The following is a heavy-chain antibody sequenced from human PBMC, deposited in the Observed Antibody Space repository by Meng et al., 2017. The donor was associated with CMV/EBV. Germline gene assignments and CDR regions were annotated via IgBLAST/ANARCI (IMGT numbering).Heavy chain of an antibody. CDR1: GFTFDDYG. V-gene: IGHV3-20*04. Sequence: LSCAASGFTFDDYGMSWVRQAPGKGMEWVSGINWNGGSTGYADSVKGRFTISRDNAKNSLYLQMNSLRAEDTALYYCARSLQRAFDYWGQGTLVTVSS. CDR3: ARSLQRAFDY. J-gene: IGHJ4*02. CDR2: INWNGGST.